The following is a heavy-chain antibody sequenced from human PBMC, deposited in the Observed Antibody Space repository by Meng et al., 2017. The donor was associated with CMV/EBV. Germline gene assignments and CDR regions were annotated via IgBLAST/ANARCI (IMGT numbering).Heavy chain of an antibody. D-gene: IGHD6-13*01. CDR3: ARETPQYSSTWYGGSNWFDP. CDR2: INPNSGGT. V-gene: IGHV1-2*02. Sequence: ASVKVSCKASGYTFTGYYMHWVRQAPGQGFEWMGWINPNSGGTNYAQKFHGRVTMTRDTSISTAYMELSRLRSDDTAVYYCARETPQYSSTWYGGSNWFDPWGQGTLVTSPQ. J-gene: IGHJ5*02. CDR1: GYTFTGYY.